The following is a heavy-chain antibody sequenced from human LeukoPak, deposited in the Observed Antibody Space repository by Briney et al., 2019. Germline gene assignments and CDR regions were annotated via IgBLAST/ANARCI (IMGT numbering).Heavy chain of an antibody. CDR3: ARDRYGPPDY. V-gene: IGHV3-21*01. J-gene: IGHJ4*02. Sequence: GGSLRLSCAASGYTFSGYYMNWVRQAPGKGLEWVSSISSSSSYIYFADSVKGRFTISRDNAKNSLYLQMNSLRAEDTAVYYCARDRYGPPDYWGQGTLVTVSS. CDR1: GYTFSGYY. CDR2: ISSSSSYI. D-gene: IGHD3-10*01.